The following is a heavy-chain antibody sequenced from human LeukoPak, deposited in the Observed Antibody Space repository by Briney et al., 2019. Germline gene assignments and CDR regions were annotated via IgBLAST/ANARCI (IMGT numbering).Heavy chain of an antibody. V-gene: IGHV3-23*01. D-gene: IGHD4-11*01. Sequence: GGSLRLSCAASGFRFTTYAMSWVRQAPGKGLEWVSTISGGGFNTYYADSVRGRCTISRDNSKNTLYLQMNSLRAEDTAVYYCADSNYWYPVDYWGQGTLVTVSS. CDR3: ADSNYWYPVDY. CDR2: ISGGGFNT. CDR1: GFRFTTYA. J-gene: IGHJ4*02.